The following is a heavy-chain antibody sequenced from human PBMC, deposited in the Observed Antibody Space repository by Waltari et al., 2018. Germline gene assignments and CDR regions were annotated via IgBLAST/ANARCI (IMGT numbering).Heavy chain of an antibody. V-gene: IGHV3-33*01. D-gene: IGHD6-13*01. CDR3: ARPKQPAHSWYFDL. Sequence: QVQLVESGGGVVQPGRSLRLSCAASGFTFSSYGMHWVRQAPGKGLEWVAVIWDDGSNKYYADSVKGRFTISRDNSKNTLYLQMNSLRAEDTAVYYCARPKQPAHSWYFDLWGRGTLVTVSS. CDR1: GFTFSSYG. J-gene: IGHJ2*01. CDR2: IWDDGSNK.